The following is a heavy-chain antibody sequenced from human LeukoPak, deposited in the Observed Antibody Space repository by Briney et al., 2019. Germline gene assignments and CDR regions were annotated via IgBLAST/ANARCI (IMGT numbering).Heavy chain of an antibody. CDR2: ISGSGGST. CDR3: AKASYYYYGMDV. CDR1: GFTFSSYA. J-gene: IGHJ6*02. V-gene: IGHV3-23*01. Sequence: GGSLRLSCAASGFTFSSYAMSWVRQAPGKGLEWVPAISGSGGSTYYADSVKGRFTISRDNSKNTLYLQMNSLRAEDTAVYYCAKASYYYYGMDVWGQGTTVTVSS.